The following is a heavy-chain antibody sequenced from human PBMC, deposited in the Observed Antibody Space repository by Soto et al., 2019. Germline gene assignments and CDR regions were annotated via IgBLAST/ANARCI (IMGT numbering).Heavy chain of an antibody. CDR2: IYYSGST. V-gene: IGHV4-61*01. CDR1: GGSISSGSYY. CDR3: ARAISSGWYDY. Sequence: SETLSLTCTVSGGSISSGSYYWNWVRQHPGKGLEWIGHIYYSGSTNYNPSLKSRVTISVDTSKNQFSLKLSSVTAADTAVYYCARAISSGWYDYWGQGTLVTVSS. D-gene: IGHD6-19*01. J-gene: IGHJ4*02.